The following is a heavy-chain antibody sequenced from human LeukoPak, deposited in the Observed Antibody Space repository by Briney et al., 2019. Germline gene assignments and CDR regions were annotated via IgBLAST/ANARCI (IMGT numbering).Heavy chain of an antibody. D-gene: IGHD3-10*01. J-gene: IGHJ4*02. Sequence: ASVKVSCKASGYTFTGYYMHWVRQAPGQGLEWMGWINPNSGGTNYAQKFQGRVTMTRDTPISTAYMELSRLRSDDTAVYYCARETMVRGVILFDYWGQGTLVTVSS. V-gene: IGHV1-2*02. CDR2: INPNSGGT. CDR1: GYTFTGYY. CDR3: ARETMVRGVILFDY.